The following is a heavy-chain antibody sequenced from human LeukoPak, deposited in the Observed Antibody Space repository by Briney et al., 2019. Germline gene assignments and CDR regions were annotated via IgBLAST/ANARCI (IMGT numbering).Heavy chain of an antibody. J-gene: IGHJ3*02. Sequence: SVKVSCKASGGTFSSYAISWVRQAPGQGHEWVGGIIPIFGTANYAQKFQGRVTITTDESTSTAYMELSSLRSEDTAVYYCARETVVVPAAMVDDAFDIWGQGTMVTVSS. CDR1: GGTFSSYA. CDR3: ARETVVVPAAMVDDAFDI. V-gene: IGHV1-69*05. D-gene: IGHD2-2*01. CDR2: IIPIFGTA.